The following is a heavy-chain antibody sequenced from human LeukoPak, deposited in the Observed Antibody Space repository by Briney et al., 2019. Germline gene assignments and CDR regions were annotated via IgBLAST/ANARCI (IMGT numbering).Heavy chain of an antibody. CDR2: INPSGGST. V-gene: IGHV1-46*03. J-gene: IGHJ3*02. CDR3: ARGLRYSYGPTGKHDAFDI. CDR1: GYTFTSYY. D-gene: IGHD5-18*01. Sequence: ASVKVSCKASGYTFTSYYMHWVRQAPGQGLERLGIINPSGGSTSYAQKFQGRVTMTRDTSTSTVYMGLSSLRSEDTAVYYCARGLRYSYGPTGKHDAFDIWGQGTMVTVSS.